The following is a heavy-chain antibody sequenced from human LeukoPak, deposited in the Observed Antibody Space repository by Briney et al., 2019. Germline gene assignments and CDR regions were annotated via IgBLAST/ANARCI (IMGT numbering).Heavy chain of an antibody. CDR1: GGSISTFY. J-gene: IGHJ4*02. V-gene: IGHV4-59*01. D-gene: IGHD6-13*01. Sequence: PSETLSLTCTVSGGSISTFYWSWIRQPPGKGLEWIGWIYYSGSTKYNPSLKSRVTISLDTSKNQFSLQLSSVTAADTAVYYCARVSVAGTGPDYWGQGTLVTVSS. CDR3: ARVSVAGTGPDY. CDR2: IYYSGST.